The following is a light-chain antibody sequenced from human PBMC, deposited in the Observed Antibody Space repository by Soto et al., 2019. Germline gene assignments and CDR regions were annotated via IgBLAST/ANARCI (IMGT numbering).Light chain of an antibody. Sequence: IVMTQSPASLTVSLGERATINCKSSQTVFTGSNNKNYLAWYQHKPGQAPKLLMYWATARESGVPDRFRGSWFGTEFTLTITSVQAEDVAVYYCHQYFTLPSFGGGTKVEI. CDR1: QTVFTGSNNKNY. CDR3: HQYFTLPS. CDR2: WAT. J-gene: IGKJ4*01. V-gene: IGKV4-1*01.